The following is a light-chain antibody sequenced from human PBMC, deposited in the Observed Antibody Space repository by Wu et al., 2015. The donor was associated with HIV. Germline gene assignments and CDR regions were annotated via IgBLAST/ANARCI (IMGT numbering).Light chain of an antibody. CDR1: QSVSSTY. J-gene: IGKJ3*01. CDR2: AAS. V-gene: IGKV3-20*01. CDR3: HQYGGSPPFT. Sequence: EIVLTQSPDTLSLSPGERATLSCRASQSVSSTYLAWYQQKPGHPPRLLIYAASRRATGIPDRFSGSGSGTDFSLTISRLEPEDFAVYYCHQYGGSPPFTFGPGTKVDXK.